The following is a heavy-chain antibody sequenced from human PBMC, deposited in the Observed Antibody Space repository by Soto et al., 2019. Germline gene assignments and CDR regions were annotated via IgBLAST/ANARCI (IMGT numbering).Heavy chain of an antibody. CDR3: ARRGIAARPKYYYYYYMDV. CDR1: GYTFTSYD. D-gene: IGHD6-6*01. Sequence: GASVKVSCKASGYTFTSYDINWVQQATGQGLEWMGWMNPNSGNTGYAQKFQGRVTMTRNTSISTAYMELGSLRSEDTAVYYCARRGIAARPKYYYYYYMDVWGKGTTVTVSS. V-gene: IGHV1-8*01. J-gene: IGHJ6*03. CDR2: MNPNSGNT.